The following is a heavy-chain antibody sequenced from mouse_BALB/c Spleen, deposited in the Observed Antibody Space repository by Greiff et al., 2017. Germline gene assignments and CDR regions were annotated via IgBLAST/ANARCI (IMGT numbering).Heavy chain of an antibody. V-gene: IGHV5-6-2*01. J-gene: IGHJ3*01. CDR2: INSNGGST. CDR1: GFTFSSYY. D-gene: IGHD2-2*01. CDR3: ARHESGYYGYDEAWFAY. Sequence: EVKLVESGGGLVKLGGSLKLSCAASGFTFSSYYMSWVRQTPEKRLELVAAINSNGGSTYYPDTVKGRFTISRDNAKNTLYLQMSSLKSEDTALYYCARHESGYYGYDEAWFAYWGQGTLVTVSA.